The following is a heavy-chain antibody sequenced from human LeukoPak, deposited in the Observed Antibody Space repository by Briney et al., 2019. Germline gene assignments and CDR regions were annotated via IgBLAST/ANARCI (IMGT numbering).Heavy chain of an antibody. D-gene: IGHD6-19*01. CDR1: GGSINSSSFY. CDR3: ARGITVSGHFDY. J-gene: IGHJ4*02. Sequence: SETLSLACTVSGGSINSSSFYWGWIRQPPGKGLEWIGSFFYSGSTYYSPSLKSRVTISVDTSKNQFSLKLTSVTAADTAVYYCARGITVSGHFDYWGQGTLVTVSS. V-gene: IGHV4-39*01. CDR2: FFYSGST.